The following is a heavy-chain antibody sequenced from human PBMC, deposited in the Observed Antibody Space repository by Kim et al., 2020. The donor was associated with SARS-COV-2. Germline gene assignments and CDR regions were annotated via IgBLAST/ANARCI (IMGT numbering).Heavy chain of an antibody. V-gene: IGHV4-59*01. CDR3: ARIGPLGDFWSGYYSLYFDY. Sequence: RVTISVDTSKNQFSLKLSSVTAADTAVYYCARIGPLGDFWSGYYSLYFDYWGQGTLVTVSS. J-gene: IGHJ4*02. D-gene: IGHD3-3*01.